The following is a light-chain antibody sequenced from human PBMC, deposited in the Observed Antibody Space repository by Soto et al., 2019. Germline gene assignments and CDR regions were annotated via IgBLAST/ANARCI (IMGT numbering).Light chain of an antibody. CDR2: DVS. Sequence: QSVLTQPASVSGSPGQSITISCTGTSSDVGGYNYVSWYQQHPGKAPKLMIYDVSNRPSGVSNRFSGSKSGNTASLTISGLQAEDEEDYYCSSYTSSSTLMVFGGGTKLTVL. J-gene: IGLJ2*01. V-gene: IGLV2-14*01. CDR1: SSDVGGYNY. CDR3: SSYTSSSTLMV.